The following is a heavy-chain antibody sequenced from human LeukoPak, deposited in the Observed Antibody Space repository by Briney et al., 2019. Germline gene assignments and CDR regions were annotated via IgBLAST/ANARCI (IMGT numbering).Heavy chain of an antibody. D-gene: IGHD3-10*01. V-gene: IGHV1-18*01. Sequence: ASVKVSCKGSGYTFTSYVIRGVRQAPGQELEWMGGISAYNGNTNYAQKLQGRVTMTTDISTSTAYMELRSLRSDDTAVYYCTTYYYGSGSYFLDYWGQGTLVTVSS. CDR1: GYTFTSYV. CDR2: ISAYNGNT. J-gene: IGHJ4*02. CDR3: TTYYYGSGSYFLDY.